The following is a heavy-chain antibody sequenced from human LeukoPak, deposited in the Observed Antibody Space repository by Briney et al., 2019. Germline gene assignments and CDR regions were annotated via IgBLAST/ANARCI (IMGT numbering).Heavy chain of an antibody. D-gene: IGHD6-6*01. CDR1: GFAVSSNY. V-gene: IGHV3-53*05. J-gene: IGHJ4*02. Sequence: GGSLRLSCAASGFAVSSNYMSWVRQAPGKGLEWVSIIYSGGSTYYADSVKGRFTISRDNSKNTLYLQMNSLRAEDTAVYYCARSDSSSSLYYFDYWGQGTLVTVSS. CDR2: IYSGGST. CDR3: ARSDSSSSLYYFDY.